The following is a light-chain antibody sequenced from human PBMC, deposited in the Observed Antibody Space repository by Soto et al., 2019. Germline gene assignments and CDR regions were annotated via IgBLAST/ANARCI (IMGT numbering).Light chain of an antibody. CDR1: RGIDTY. J-gene: IGKJ1*01. CDR3: QQRSSWPRT. V-gene: IGKV3-11*01. Sequence: EIVLTQSPATLSLSPGERATLSCRASRGIDTYLAWYQQKRGQAPRLLIYDASNRTTGIPARFSGGGSGTDFTLTISRLEPEDFAVYYCQQRSSWPRTFGQGTKVDIK. CDR2: DAS.